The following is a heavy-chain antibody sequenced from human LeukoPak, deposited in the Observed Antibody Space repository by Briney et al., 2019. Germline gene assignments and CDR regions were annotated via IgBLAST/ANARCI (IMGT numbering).Heavy chain of an antibody. J-gene: IGHJ6*04. Sequence: GESLQSSCKGSGYSFTSYWIAWVRQMPGKGLEWMGIIYPGDSDTRYSPSFQGLLTISADKSISTAYLQWSSLKASDTATYYCPRRKDGVDVWGEGTTVTVSS. V-gene: IGHV5-51*01. CDR2: IYPGDSDT. CDR3: PRRKDGVDV. CDR1: GYSFTSYW.